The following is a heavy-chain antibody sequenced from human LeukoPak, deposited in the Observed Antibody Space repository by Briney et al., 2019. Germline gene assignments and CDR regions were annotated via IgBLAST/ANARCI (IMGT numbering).Heavy chain of an antibody. CDR3: ARHKTGSGSYYPYYFDY. CDR1: GGSFSGYY. Sequence: PSQTLSLTCAVYGGSFSGYYWGWIRQPPGKGLEWIESIYYSGRTFTNPSLKGRVTTSVDTSKNQFSLKLSSVTAADTAVYYCARHKTGSGSYYPYYFDYWGQGTLVTVSS. CDR2: IYYSGRT. D-gene: IGHD3-10*01. V-gene: IGHV4-39*01. J-gene: IGHJ4*02.